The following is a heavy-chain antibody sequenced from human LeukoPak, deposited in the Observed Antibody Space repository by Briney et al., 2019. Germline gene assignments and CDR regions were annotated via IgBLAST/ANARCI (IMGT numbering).Heavy chain of an antibody. V-gene: IGHV3-23*01. D-gene: IGHD1-7*01. CDR3: AKLTGTTDC. CDR1: GFTFSNYA. J-gene: IGHJ4*02. CDR2: ISGSGSNT. Sequence: GGSLILSCAASGFTFSNYAMIWVRQAPGKGLEWVSSISGSGSNTYYADSVKGRFTISRDNSKNTLYLQMSSLRAEDTAVYYCAKLTGTTDCWGQGTLVTVSS.